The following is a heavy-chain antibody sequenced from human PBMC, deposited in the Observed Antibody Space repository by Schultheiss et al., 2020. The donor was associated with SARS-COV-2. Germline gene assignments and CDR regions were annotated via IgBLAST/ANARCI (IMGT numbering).Heavy chain of an antibody. V-gene: IGHV4-59*10. J-gene: IGHJ6*03. CDR1: GGSFSGYY. D-gene: IGHD2-2*01. CDR3: ARGPGVPAVYYYMDV. CDR2: IYTSGST. Sequence: SETLSLTCAVYGGSFSGYYWSWIRQPAGKGLEWIGRIYTSGSTNYNPSLKSRVTMSVDTSKNQFSLKLSSVTAADTAVYYCARGPGVPAVYYYMDVWGKGTTVTVSS.